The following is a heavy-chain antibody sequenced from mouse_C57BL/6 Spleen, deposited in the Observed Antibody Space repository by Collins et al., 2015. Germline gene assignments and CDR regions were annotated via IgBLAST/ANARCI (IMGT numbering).Heavy chain of an antibody. CDR2: IFPGSVNT. V-gene: IGHV1-9*01. CDR1: GYTFTGYW. Sequence: QVQLQQSGTELMKPGASVKLSCKATGYTFTGYWIEWVKERPGHGLEWIGEIFPGSVNTNYNEKFKGKATFTADTSSNTAYMQLSSLTTEDSAIYYCARKYYAMDYWGQGTTLTVSS. J-gene: IGHJ2*01. CDR3: ARKYYAMDY. D-gene: IGHD1-1*02.